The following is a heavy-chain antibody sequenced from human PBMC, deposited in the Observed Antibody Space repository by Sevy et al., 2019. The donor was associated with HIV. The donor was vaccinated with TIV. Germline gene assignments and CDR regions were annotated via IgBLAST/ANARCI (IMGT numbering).Heavy chain of an antibody. CDR3: ARGHSGYDFVLDY. Sequence: GGSLRLSCAASGFTFSNYWMSWVRQAPGKGLECVANINQDGSEKYYLDSVKGRFIVSRDNAKNSLYLQMNSLRAEDTAVYYCARGHSGYDFVLDYWGQGTLVTVSS. CDR1: GFTFSNYW. CDR2: INQDGSEK. V-gene: IGHV3-7*04. D-gene: IGHD5-12*01. J-gene: IGHJ4*02.